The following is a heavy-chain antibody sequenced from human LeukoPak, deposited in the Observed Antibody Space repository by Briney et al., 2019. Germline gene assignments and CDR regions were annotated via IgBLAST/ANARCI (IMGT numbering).Heavy chain of an antibody. D-gene: IGHD1-1*01. CDR3: ARGKEREPFDF. Sequence: GASVKVSCKASGYTFISYGTSWVRQAPGQGLEWVGWIFTYNGDTKYEKKFQGRVTMTTDSSTNTVYLELRSLRSDDTAVYYCARGKEREPFDFWGQGTLVTVSS. V-gene: IGHV1-18*01. J-gene: IGHJ4*02. CDR1: GYTFISYG. CDR2: IFTYNGDT.